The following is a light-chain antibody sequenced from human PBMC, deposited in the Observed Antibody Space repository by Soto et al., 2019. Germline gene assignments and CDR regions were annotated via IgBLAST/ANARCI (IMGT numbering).Light chain of an antibody. CDR3: SSYTSSITLV. CDR1: SSDVGGFNY. J-gene: IGLJ2*01. Sequence: QSALTQPASVSGSPGQSITISCTGTSSDVGGFNYVSWYQQHPGKAPKLMIYDVSNRPSGVSNRFSGSKSGNTAPLTISGLQAEDEADYYCSSYTSSITLVFGGGTKVTVL. V-gene: IGLV2-14*03. CDR2: DVS.